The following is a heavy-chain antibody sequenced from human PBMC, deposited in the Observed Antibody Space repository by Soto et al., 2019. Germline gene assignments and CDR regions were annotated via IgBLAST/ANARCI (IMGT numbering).Heavy chain of an antibody. V-gene: IGHV3-7*01. J-gene: IGHJ4*01. D-gene: IGHD3-9*01. CDR1: GFTFSSFW. Sequence: GGSPRLSCAASGFTFSSFWMTWVRQAPGKGLEWVANIKQDGIEKYYVDSVKGRFTISRDNAKNSLFLQMNSLTAEDTAVYYCATLRYFDSLLPGFDYWGHGTLVTVSS. CDR2: IKQDGIEK. CDR3: ATLRYFDSLLPGFDY.